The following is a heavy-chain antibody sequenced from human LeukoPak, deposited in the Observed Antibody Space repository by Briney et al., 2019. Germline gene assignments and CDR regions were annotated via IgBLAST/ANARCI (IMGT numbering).Heavy chain of an antibody. CDR1: GYSFTSNW. D-gene: IGHD5-24*01. CDR2: IYPDDSDT. J-gene: IGHJ4*02. Sequence: GESLKISCKGSGYSFTSNWIGWVRQMPGKGLEWMGIIYPDDSDTRYSPSFQGQVTISADKSNSTAYLQWSSLKASDTAMCYCARLPDGYNYSYWGQGTLVTVSS. V-gene: IGHV5-51*01. CDR3: ARLPDGYNYSY.